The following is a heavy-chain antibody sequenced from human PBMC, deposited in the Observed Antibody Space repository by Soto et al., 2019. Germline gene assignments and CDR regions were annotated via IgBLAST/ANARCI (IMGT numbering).Heavy chain of an antibody. CDR1: GDSISSGDYY. CDR2: IYYSGNT. J-gene: IGHJ4*02. Sequence: SETLSLTCTVSGDSISSGDYYWSWIRQPPGKGLEWIGCIYYSGNTYYNPSLKRRFTLFVDTSKNQFSLKLSSVTAADTAVYYCVRHAQWIIRAYWGQGSLVTVSS. V-gene: IGHV4-30-4*01. CDR3: VRHAQWIIRAY. D-gene: IGHD5-12*01.